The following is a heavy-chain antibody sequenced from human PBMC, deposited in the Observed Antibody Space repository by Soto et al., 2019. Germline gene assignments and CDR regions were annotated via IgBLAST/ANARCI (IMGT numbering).Heavy chain of an antibody. Sequence: PSETLSLTCTVSGGSISSYYWSWIRQPPGKGLEWIGYIYYSGSTNYNPSLKSRVTISVDTSKNQFSLKLSSVTAADTAVYYCARSGGLLLGYWGQGTLVTVSS. CDR2: IYYSGST. CDR1: GGSISSYY. CDR3: ARSGGLLLGY. V-gene: IGHV4-59*12. J-gene: IGHJ4*02. D-gene: IGHD2-15*01.